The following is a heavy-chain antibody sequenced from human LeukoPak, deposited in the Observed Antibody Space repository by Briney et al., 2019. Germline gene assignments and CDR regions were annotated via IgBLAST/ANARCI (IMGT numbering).Heavy chain of an antibody. CDR1: GYTFTGYY. CDR2: INPNNGGT. D-gene: IGHD6-19*01. V-gene: IGHV1-2*06. J-gene: IGHJ4*02. Sequence: ASVKVSFKASGYTFTGYYMHWVRKAPAQGLEWMGRINPNNGGTNNAQKFQGRVTMARDTSISTAYMELSRLRSDDTAAYYCARADIRAIASSGWYGFDYWGQGTLVTVSS. CDR3: ARADIRAIASSGWYGFDY.